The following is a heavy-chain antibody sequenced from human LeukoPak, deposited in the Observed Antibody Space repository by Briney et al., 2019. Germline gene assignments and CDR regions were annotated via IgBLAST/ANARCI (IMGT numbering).Heavy chain of an antibody. CDR2: IYYSGST. Sequence: PSETLSLTCTVSGGSISSYYWSWIRQPPGKGLEWIGYIYYSGSTNYNPSLKSRVTISVDTSKNQFSLKLSSVTAADTAVYYCACQLLSPDYYYYYMDVWGKGTTVTISS. D-gene: IGHD2-2*01. J-gene: IGHJ6*03. CDR3: ACQLLSPDYYYYYMDV. CDR1: GGSISSYY. V-gene: IGHV4-59*01.